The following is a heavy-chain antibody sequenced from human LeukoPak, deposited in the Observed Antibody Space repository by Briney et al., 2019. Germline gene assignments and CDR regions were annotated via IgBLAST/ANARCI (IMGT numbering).Heavy chain of an antibody. V-gene: IGHV3-23*01. D-gene: IGHD1-7*01. J-gene: IGHJ4*02. CDR2: ISGSGGRT. Sequence: GGSLRLSCAASGFTFSSYAMRWVRQAPAKGLEWVSAISGSGGRTYYADSVKGRFTISRDNSKNTLYLQMNSLRAEDTAVYYCAKGGTKVDYWGQGTLVTVSS. CDR1: GFTFSSYA. CDR3: AKGGTKVDY.